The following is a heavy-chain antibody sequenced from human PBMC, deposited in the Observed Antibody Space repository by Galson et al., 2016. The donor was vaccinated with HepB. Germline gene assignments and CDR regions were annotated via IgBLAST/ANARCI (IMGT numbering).Heavy chain of an antibody. CDR2: IFYSGST. CDR3: ARLGSRYPWYYDV. V-gene: IGHV4-39*02. D-gene: IGHD1-26*01. J-gene: IGHJ2*01. CDR1: GGSINNSNYY. Sequence: SETLSLTCTVSGGSINNSNYYWGWIRQPPGKGLEWIGTIFYSGSTYYSRSLNGRVTISVDTSKNRFSLKVNSVTATDTAMYYCARLGSRYPWYYDVWGRGTLVTVSS.